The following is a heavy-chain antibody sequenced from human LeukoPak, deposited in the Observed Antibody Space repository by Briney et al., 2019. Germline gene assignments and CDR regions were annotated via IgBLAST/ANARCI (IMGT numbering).Heavy chain of an antibody. Sequence: PGGSLRLSCAGSGFTFSRYWMSWFRQAPGKGLEWVASINDDGSDKYYVDSVKGRFTISRDNAKNQLSLQMNSLRAEDTAVYCCAREGRWGQGTLVTVSS. CDR2: INDDGSDK. CDR3: AREGR. V-gene: IGHV3-7*01. CDR1: GFTFSRYW. J-gene: IGHJ4*02.